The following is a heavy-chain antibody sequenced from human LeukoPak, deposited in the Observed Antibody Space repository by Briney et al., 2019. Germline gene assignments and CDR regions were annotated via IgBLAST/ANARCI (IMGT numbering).Heavy chain of an antibody. V-gene: IGHV3-74*01. J-gene: IGHJ5*02. CDR3: ARDPAPQGWFDR. Sequence: PGGPLRLSCAASGFTFSSYWMHWVRQAPGKGLVWVSRVNSDGSSTSYVDSVKGRFTISRDNAKNTLYLQMNSLRAEDTAVYYCARDPAPQGWFDRWGQGILVTVSS. CDR2: VNSDGSST. CDR1: GFTFSSYW.